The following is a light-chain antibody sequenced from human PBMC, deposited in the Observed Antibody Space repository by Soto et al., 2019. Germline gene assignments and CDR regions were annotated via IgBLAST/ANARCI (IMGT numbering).Light chain of an antibody. CDR2: ENT. CDR3: CSDAGLM. V-gene: IGLV2-23*01. J-gene: IGLJ3*02. CDR1: SSDMP. Sequence: QSALTQAASVSGSPGQANTISCTRRSSDMPVSWFQHHPGKAPKLIIYENTGRPSGVSSRFSGSRSGDTASLTITGLQAEDEADYYCCSDAGLMFGGGTKLTVL.